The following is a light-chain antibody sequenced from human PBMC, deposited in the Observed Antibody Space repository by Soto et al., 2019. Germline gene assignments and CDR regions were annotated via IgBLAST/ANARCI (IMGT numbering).Light chain of an antibody. V-gene: IGLV2-11*01. CDR1: SSDVGGYNY. Sequence: QSALTQPRSVSGSPVQSVTISCTGTSSDVGGYNYVSWYQQHPGKAPKLMIYDVSKRPSRVPDRFSGSKSGNTASLTISGLQAEDEADYYCCSYAGSYIVFGTGTKLTVL. J-gene: IGLJ1*01. CDR3: CSYAGSYIV. CDR2: DVS.